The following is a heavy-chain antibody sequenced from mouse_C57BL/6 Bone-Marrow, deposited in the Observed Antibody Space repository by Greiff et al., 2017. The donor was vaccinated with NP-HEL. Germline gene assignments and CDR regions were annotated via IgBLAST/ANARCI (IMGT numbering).Heavy chain of an antibody. CDR2: IYPGDGDT. V-gene: IGHV1-82*01. Sequence: QVQLQQSGPELVKPGASVKISCKASGYAFSSSWLIWVKQRPGKGLEWIGRIYPGDGDTNYNGKFKGKATLTADKPSSTAYMQLSSPTSEDSAVYLCASYYYGSSWFAYWGQGTLVTDSA. D-gene: IGHD1-1*01. CDR1: GYAFSSSW. J-gene: IGHJ3*01. CDR3: ASYYYGSSWFAY.